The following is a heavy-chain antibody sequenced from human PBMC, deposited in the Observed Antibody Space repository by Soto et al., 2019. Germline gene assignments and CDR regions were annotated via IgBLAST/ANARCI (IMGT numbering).Heavy chain of an antibody. Sequence: PSETLSLTCTVSGGSISSSSYYRGWVRQPPGKGLEWIGSIYYSGSTYYNPSLKSRVTISVDTSKNQFSLKLSSVTAADTAVYYCARQAYDFSTSFDYWGQGTLVTVSS. D-gene: IGHD3-3*01. CDR1: GGSISSSSYY. CDR2: IYYSGST. J-gene: IGHJ4*02. CDR3: ARQAYDFSTSFDY. V-gene: IGHV4-39*01.